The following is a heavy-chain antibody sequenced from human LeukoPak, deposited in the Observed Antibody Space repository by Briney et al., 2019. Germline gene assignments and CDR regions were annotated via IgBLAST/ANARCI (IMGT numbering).Heavy chain of an antibody. CDR3: ARDSGDGSTSFDN. D-gene: IGHD5-24*01. J-gene: IGHJ4*02. V-gene: IGHV3-74*01. CDR2: INTDGSST. Sequence: GGSLRLSCAASGFTFRSYWMHWVRQAPGKGLVWVSRINTDGSSTTYADSVKGRFTFSRDNAKNTLYLQMNSLRAEDTAVYYCARDSGDGSTSFDNWGQGTLVTISS. CDR1: GFTFRSYW.